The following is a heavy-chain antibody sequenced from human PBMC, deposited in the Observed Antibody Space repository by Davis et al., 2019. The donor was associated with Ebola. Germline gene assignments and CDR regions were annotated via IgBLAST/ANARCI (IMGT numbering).Heavy chain of an antibody. V-gene: IGHV4-39*01. CDR1: GGSISSSSYY. Sequence: SETLSLTCTVSGGSISSSSYYWGWIRQPPGKGLEWIGSIYYSGSTYYNPSLKSRVTISVDTSKNQFSLKLSSVTAADTAVYYCARHLIPNSFDPWGQGTLVTVSS. CDR2: IYYSGST. CDR3: ARHLIPNSFDP. D-gene: IGHD2-2*02. J-gene: IGHJ5*02.